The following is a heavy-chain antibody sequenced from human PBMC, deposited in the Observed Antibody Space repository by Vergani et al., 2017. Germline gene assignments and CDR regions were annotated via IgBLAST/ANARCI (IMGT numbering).Heavy chain of an antibody. CDR1: GFTFSSYG. CDR3: ARGGADGPFDY. D-gene: IGHD6-13*01. J-gene: IGHJ4*01. Sequence: QVQLVESGGGVVQPGRSLRLSCAASGFTFSSYGMHWVRQAPGKGLEWVAVIWYDGSNKYYADSVKGRFTISRDNSKNTLYLQMNSLRAEDTAVYYCARGGADGPFDYWDRGTLFTVSS. V-gene: IGHV3-33*01. CDR2: IWYDGSNK.